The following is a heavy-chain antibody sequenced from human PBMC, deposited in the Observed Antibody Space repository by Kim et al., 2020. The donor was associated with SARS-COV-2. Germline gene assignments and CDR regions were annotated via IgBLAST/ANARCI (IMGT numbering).Heavy chain of an antibody. J-gene: IGHJ5*02. CDR3: ARGGLGRRTRRGSWFDP. V-gene: IGHV5-51*01. Sequence: GESLQISCKGSGYSFTSYWIGWVRQMPGKGLEWMGIIYPGDSDTRYSPSFQGQVTISADKSISTAYLQWSSLKASDTAMYYCARGGLGRRTRRGSWFDPWGQGTLVTVSS. CDR2: IYPGDSDT. CDR1: GYSFTSYW. D-gene: IGHD2-15*01.